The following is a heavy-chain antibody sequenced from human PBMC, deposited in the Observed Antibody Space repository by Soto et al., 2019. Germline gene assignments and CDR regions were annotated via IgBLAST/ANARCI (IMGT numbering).Heavy chain of an antibody. CDR2: IYYSGST. J-gene: IGHJ3*02. Sequence: SETLSLTCTVSGGSISSYYWSWIRQPPGEGLEWIGYIYYSGSTNYNTSLKSRVTISVDTSKTQFSLKLRSVTVADTDVYYCERVRYCSGGSCYDAFDIWGQGTTVTFS. CDR3: ERVRYCSGGSCYDAFDI. V-gene: IGHV4-59*01. CDR1: GGSISSYY. D-gene: IGHD2-15*01.